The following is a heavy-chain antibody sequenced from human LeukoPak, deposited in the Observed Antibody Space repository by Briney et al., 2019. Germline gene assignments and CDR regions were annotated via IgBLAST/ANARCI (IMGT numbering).Heavy chain of an antibody. CDR2: SSGSGAYT. V-gene: IGHV3-23*01. CDR3: AKDTSGYYRPFDY. Sequence: GGSLRRSCAASGFTFSSYAMSWVRQAPGKGLEWVSASSGSGAYTYYADSVKGRFTISRDNSKNTLYLQMNGLRAEDTAVYYCAKDTSGYYRPFDYWGQGTLVTVSS. CDR1: GFTFSSYA. D-gene: IGHD3-22*01. J-gene: IGHJ4*02.